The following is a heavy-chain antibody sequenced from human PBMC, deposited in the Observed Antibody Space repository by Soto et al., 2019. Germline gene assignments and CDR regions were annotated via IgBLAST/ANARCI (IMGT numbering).Heavy chain of an antibody. Sequence: QVQVVESGGGLVKPGGSLRLSCAASGFTFSDYYMSWIRQAPGKGLEWVSYISSSGSTIYYADSVKGRFTISRDNAKNSLYLQLNSLRAEDTAVYYCASSSVDTAMAYFDYWGQGTLVTVSS. CDR1: GFTFSDYY. D-gene: IGHD5-18*01. CDR2: ISSSGSTI. J-gene: IGHJ4*02. CDR3: ASSSVDTAMAYFDY. V-gene: IGHV3-11*01.